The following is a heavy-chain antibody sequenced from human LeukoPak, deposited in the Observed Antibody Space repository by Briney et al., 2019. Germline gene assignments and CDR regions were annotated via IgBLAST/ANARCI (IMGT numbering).Heavy chain of an antibody. D-gene: IGHD6-6*01. Sequence: GGSLRLSCAASGFTFSSYGMHWVRQAPGKGLEWVAVIWYDGSNKYYADSVKGRFTISRDNSKNTLYLQMNSLRAEDTAVYYCAKDLEAALYSSSDRLLGYWGQGTLVTVSS. V-gene: IGHV3-30*02. CDR3: AKDLEAALYSSSDRLLGY. J-gene: IGHJ4*02. CDR1: GFTFSSYG. CDR2: IWYDGSNK.